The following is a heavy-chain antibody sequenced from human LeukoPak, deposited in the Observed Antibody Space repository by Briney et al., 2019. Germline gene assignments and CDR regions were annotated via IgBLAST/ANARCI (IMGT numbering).Heavy chain of an antibody. V-gene: IGHV3-7*01. CDR1: GLTFSSYW. J-gene: IGHJ4*02. D-gene: IGHD3-22*01. CDR3: ARVPVYYYDSSGIDY. Sequence: EGSLRLSCAASGLTFSSYWMSWVRQAPGKGLEWVANIKQDGSEKYYVDSVKGRFTISRDNAKNSLYLQMNSLRAEDTAVYYCARVPVYYYDSSGIDYWGQGTLVTVSS. CDR2: IKQDGSEK.